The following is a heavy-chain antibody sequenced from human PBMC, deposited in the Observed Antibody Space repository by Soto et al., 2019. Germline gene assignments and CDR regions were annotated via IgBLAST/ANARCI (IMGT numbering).Heavy chain of an antibody. D-gene: IGHD2-2*01. J-gene: IGHJ4*02. CDR3: GRCSSTSCHLGADY. Sequence: QVQLVESGGGVVQPGRSLRLSCAASGFTFSSYAMHWVRQAPGKGLEWVAVISYDGSDQYYADSVKGRFTISRDNSKNTLYLQMNSLRTEDTAVYYCGRCSSTSCHLGADYWGQGTLVTVSS. V-gene: IGHV3-30-3*01. CDR1: GFTFSSYA. CDR2: ISYDGSDQ.